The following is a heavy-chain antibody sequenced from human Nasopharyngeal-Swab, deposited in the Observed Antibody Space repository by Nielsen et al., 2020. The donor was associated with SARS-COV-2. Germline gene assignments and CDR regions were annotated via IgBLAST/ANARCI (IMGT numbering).Heavy chain of an antibody. CDR1: GFTFSDYY. CDR2: ISSSGSAI. D-gene: IGHD3-22*01. Sequence: GESLKISWAASGFTFSDYYMSWIRQATGKGLEWVSYISSSGSAIYYADSVKGRFTISRDNAKNSLYLQMNSLRAEDTAVYYCARTYYYDSSGYYYVWFDPWGQGTLVTVSS. J-gene: IGHJ5*02. V-gene: IGHV3-11*01. CDR3: ARTYYYDSSGYYYVWFDP.